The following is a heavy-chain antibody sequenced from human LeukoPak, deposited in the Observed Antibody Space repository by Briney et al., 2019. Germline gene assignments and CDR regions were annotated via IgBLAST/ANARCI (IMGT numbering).Heavy chain of an antibody. CDR3: AKVHGSGSYYPSHYDY. CDR2: ISGSGGNT. D-gene: IGHD3-10*01. V-gene: IGHV3-23*01. Sequence: GGSLRLSCAASGFTFSSYAMSWVRQAPGKGLEWVSAISGSGGNTYYADSVKGRFTISRDNSKNTLYLQMNSLRAEDTAVYYCAKVHGSGSYYPSHYDYWGQGTLVTVSS. CDR1: GFTFSSYA. J-gene: IGHJ4*02.